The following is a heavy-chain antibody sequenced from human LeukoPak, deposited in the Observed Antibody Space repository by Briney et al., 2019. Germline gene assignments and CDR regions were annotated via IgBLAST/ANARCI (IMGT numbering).Heavy chain of an antibody. CDR1: GGTFSIYA. CDR3: ARDGATGTADYFQH. J-gene: IGHJ1*01. D-gene: IGHD1-1*01. Sequence: GASVKVSCKSSGGTFSIYAISWVRQAPGQGLEWMGGIIPIFGTANYAQKFQGRVTVTTDASTSTAYMELSSLRSEDTAVYYCARDGATGTADYFQHWGQGTLVTVSS. CDR2: IIPIFGTA. V-gene: IGHV1-69*05.